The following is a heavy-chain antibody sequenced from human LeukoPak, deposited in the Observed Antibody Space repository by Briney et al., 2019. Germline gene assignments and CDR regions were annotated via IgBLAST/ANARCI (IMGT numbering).Heavy chain of an antibody. CDR1: GGSITGYY. V-gene: IGHV4-4*07. D-gene: IGHD3-22*01. CDR2: VYSSGVG. J-gene: IGHJ4*01. CDR3: AREEFLHQIDSSGYFVY. Sequence: SETLSLTCTVSGGSITGYYWNWIRQPAGQGLEWLGRVYSSGVGNYNPSLTSRVTMSVDTSKNQFSLKLTPLTAADTAVYYCAREEFLHQIDSSGYFVYWGHGTLVTVSS.